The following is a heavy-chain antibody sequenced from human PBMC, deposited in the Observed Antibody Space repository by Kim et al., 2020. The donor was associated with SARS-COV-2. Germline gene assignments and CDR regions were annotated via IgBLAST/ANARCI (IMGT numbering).Heavy chain of an antibody. D-gene: IGHD2-2*01. Sequence: SVKVSCKASGGTFSSYAISWVRQAPGQGLEWMGGIIPIFGTANYAQKFQGRVTITADESTSTAYMELSSPRSEDTAVYYCASGLGYCSSTSCFSFDYWGQGTLVTVSS. CDR2: IIPIFGTA. J-gene: IGHJ4*02. CDR3: ASGLGYCSSTSCFSFDY. CDR1: GGTFSSYA. V-gene: IGHV1-69*13.